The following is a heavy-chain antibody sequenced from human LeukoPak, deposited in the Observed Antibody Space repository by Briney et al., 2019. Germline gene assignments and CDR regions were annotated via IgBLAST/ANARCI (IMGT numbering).Heavy chain of an antibody. D-gene: IGHD3-10*01. CDR2: IRYDGSNK. V-gene: IGHV3-30*02. J-gene: IGHJ4*02. CDR1: GFTFSSYG. CDR3: AKDLEYYGSGSYGY. Sequence: GGSLRLSCAASGFTFSSYGMHWVRQAPGKGLEWVAFIRYDGSNKYYAYSVKGRFTISRDHSKNTLYLQMNSLRAEDTAVYYCAKDLEYYGSGSYGYWGQGTLVTVSS.